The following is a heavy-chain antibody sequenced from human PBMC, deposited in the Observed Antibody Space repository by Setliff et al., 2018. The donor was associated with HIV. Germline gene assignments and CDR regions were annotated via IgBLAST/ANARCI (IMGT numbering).Heavy chain of an antibody. V-gene: IGHV4-59*01. Sequence: PSETLSLTCTVSGGSISSDYWSWIRQPPGKGLEWIGYIYYSGSTNYNPSLKSRATISAATSKNQFSLKLNSVTTADTAVYYCARSRTSSGYYGVTGYGMDVWGQGTTVTVSS. CDR2: IYYSGST. CDR3: ARSRTSSGYYGVTGYGMDV. CDR1: GGSISSDY. J-gene: IGHJ6*02. D-gene: IGHD3-22*01.